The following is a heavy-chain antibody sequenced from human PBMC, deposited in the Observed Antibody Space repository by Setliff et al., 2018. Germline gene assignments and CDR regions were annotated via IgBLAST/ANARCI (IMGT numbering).Heavy chain of an antibody. D-gene: IGHD3-3*02. CDR3: AREVGISGCYGRSSHNAFDI. V-gene: IGHV4-59*01. CDR2: FYYNGAT. J-gene: IGHJ3*02. Sequence: SETLSLTCSVSGGSISSYSWGWIRQPPGKGLEWIGFFYYNGATNYNPSLKSRVTISVDTSKNQFSLNLNSVTAADTAVYYCAREVGISGCYGRSSHNAFDIWGQGTMVTVSS. CDR1: GGSISSYS.